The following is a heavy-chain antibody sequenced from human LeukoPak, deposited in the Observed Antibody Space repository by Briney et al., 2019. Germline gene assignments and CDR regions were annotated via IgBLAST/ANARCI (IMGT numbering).Heavy chain of an antibody. V-gene: IGHV5-51*01. D-gene: IGHD3-10*01. CDR3: ARQWLRGNYFDS. J-gene: IGHJ4*02. CDR2: IYPADSDT. CDR1: GYNFATYW. Sequence: GESLKISCQGSGYNFATYWIGWLRQVPGEGLEWMGLIYPADSDTRYSPSFRGQVTLSADRSVSTAYLQWSSLKTSDTAIYYCARQWLRGNYFDSWGQGTLVTVSS.